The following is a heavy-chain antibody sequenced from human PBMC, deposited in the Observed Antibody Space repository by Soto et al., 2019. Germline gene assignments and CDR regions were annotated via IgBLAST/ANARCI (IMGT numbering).Heavy chain of an antibody. V-gene: IGHV3-15*07. D-gene: IGHD3-22*01. CDR3: TTFKTYYYDSSGYYHDAFDI. CDR1: GFTFGNAW. Sequence: GGSLRLSCAASGFTFGNAWINWVRQAPGKGLEWVGRIKSKTDGGTTDYAAPVKGRFTISRDDSKNTLYLQMNSLKTEDTAVYYCTTFKTYYYDSSGYYHDAFDIWGQGTMVTVSS. CDR2: IKSKTDGGTT. J-gene: IGHJ3*02.